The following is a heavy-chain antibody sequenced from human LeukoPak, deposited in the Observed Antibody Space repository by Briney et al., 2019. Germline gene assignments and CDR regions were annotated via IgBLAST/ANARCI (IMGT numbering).Heavy chain of an antibody. J-gene: IGHJ4*02. V-gene: IGHV3-21*01. CDR3: AAQGWLGRKYFDY. CDR2: ISSSSSYI. D-gene: IGHD6-19*01. Sequence: GGSLRLSCAASGFTFSSYSMNWVRQAPGKGLEWVSSISSSSSYIYYADSVKGRFTISRDNAKNSLYLQMNSLRAEDTAVYYCAAQGWLGRKYFDYWGRGTLVTVSS. CDR1: GFTFSSYS.